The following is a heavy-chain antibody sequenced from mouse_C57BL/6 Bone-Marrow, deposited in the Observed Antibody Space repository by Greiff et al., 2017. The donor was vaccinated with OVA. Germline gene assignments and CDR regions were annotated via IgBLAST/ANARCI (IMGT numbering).Heavy chain of an antibody. J-gene: IGHJ4*01. Sequence: QVQLQQSGAELVKPGASVKMSCKASGYTFTSYWITWVKQRPGQGLEWIGDIYPGSGSTNYNEKFKSKATLTVDTSSSTAYMQLSSLTSEDSAVYYCARTGKKYYAMDYWGQGTSVTVSS. V-gene: IGHV1-55*01. CDR1: GYTFTSYW. CDR2: IYPGSGST. CDR3: ARTGKKYYAMDY. D-gene: IGHD4-1*01.